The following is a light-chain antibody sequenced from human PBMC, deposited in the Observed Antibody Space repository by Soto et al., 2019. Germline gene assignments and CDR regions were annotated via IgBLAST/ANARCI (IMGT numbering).Light chain of an antibody. CDR2: DAS. Sequence: IVLTHSPRTLYFSPGKRSTRAFRASQSIRKYLGWYQHKPGQAPRLLIYDASGRAAGVPDRFSGSGSGTDFTLTISRLEPEDFAVYYCQQYGGSSRTFGQGTKVE. CDR3: QQYGGSSRT. CDR1: QSIRKY. J-gene: IGKJ1*01. V-gene: IGKV3-20*01.